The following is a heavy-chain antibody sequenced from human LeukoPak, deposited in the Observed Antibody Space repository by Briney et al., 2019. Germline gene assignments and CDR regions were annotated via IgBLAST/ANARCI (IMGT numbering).Heavy chain of an antibody. CDR1: GFTVSSNY. CDR2: IFSSTM. D-gene: IGHD3-22*01. CDR3: ARTHSSGYYRGFDY. V-gene: IGHV3-48*02. Sequence: GGSLRLSCAASGFTVSSNYMNWVRQAPGKGLEWISNIFSSTMYYADSVEGRFTISRDNAKNSLYLQMNSLRDEDTAVYYCARTHSSGYYRGFDYWGQGTLVTVSS. J-gene: IGHJ4*02.